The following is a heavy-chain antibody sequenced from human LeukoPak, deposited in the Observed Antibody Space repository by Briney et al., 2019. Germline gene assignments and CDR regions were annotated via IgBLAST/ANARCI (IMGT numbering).Heavy chain of an antibody. CDR1: GGTFSSYA. CDR2: IIPIFGTA. J-gene: IGHJ3*02. Sequence: ASVKVSCKASGGTFSSYAISWVRQAPGQGLEWMGGIIPIFGTANYAQKFQGRVTITADESTSTAYMELSSLRSEDTAVYYCATYGGIAATRGAFDIWGQGTMVTVSS. V-gene: IGHV1-69*13. CDR3: ATYGGIAATRGAFDI. D-gene: IGHD6-13*01.